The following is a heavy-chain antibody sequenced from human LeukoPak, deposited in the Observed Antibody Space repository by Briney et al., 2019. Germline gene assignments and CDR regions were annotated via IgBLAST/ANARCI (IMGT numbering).Heavy chain of an antibody. CDR3: ARDSRGAYYDSSGHYYFDY. D-gene: IGHD3-22*01. CDR2: IYSGGST. CDR1: GFTFSSYA. V-gene: IGHV3-66*01. J-gene: IGHJ4*02. Sequence: PGGSLRLSCAASGFTFSSYAMSWVRQAPGKGLEWVSVIYSGGSTYYADSVKGRFTISRDNSKNTLYLQMNSLRAEDTAVYYCARDSRGAYYDSSGHYYFDYWGQGTLVTVSS.